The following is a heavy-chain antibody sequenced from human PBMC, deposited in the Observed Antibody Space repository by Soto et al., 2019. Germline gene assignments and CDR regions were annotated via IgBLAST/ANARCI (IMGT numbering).Heavy chain of an antibody. Sequence: QVLLLKSGAEVKKPGASVKVSCNASGYTFSGFYMHWVRQAPGQGLEWMGWINPNSGGTKSAEKFQGRVTMTRDTSISTAYMELSRLTSDDTAVYYCASAAVTGTAGLDFWGQGTQVTVSS. CDR2: INPNSGGT. CDR1: GYTFSGFY. CDR3: ASAAVTGTAGLDF. J-gene: IGHJ4*02. V-gene: IGHV1-2*02. D-gene: IGHD6-19*01.